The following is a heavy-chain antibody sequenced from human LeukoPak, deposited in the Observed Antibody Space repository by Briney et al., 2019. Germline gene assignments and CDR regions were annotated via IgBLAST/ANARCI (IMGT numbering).Heavy chain of an antibody. CDR3: AREAEMWELSYYFDY. CDR2: ISYDGSNK. J-gene: IGHJ4*02. Sequence: GGSLRLSCAASGFTFSSYAMHWVRQAPGKGLEWVAVISYDGSNKYYADSVKGRFTISRDNSKNTLYLQMNSLRAEDTAVYYCAREAEMWELSYYFDYWGQGTLVTVSS. D-gene: IGHD1-26*01. V-gene: IGHV3-30-3*01. CDR1: GFTFSSYA.